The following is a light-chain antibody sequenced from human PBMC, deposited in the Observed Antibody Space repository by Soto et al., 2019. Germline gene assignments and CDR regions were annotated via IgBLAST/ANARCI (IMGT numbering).Light chain of an antibody. CDR2: DAS. CDR1: QSVSSN. Sequence: EIVLTQSPATLSLSPGESATLSCRASQSVSSNLAWYQQKPGQAPRLLIYDASNRATGIPPRFSGSVSGADFTLPISGLEPEVFAVFYGQQRNNGPPPLGGGTRVNIK. J-gene: IGKJ4*01. CDR3: QQRNNGPPP. V-gene: IGKV3-11*01.